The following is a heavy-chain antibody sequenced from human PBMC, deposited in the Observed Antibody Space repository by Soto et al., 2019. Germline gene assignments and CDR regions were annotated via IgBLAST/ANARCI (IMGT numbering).Heavy chain of an antibody. D-gene: IGHD6-19*01. CDR3: ARHPYSSGWLSYYYGMDV. Sequence: GESLKISCKGSGYSFTSYWIGWVRQMPGKGLEWMGIIYPGDSDTRYSLSFQGQVTISADKSISTAYLQWSSLKASDTAMYYCARHPYSSGWLSYYYGMDVWGQGTTVTAP. CDR2: IYPGDSDT. J-gene: IGHJ6*02. V-gene: IGHV5-51*01. CDR1: GYSFTSYW.